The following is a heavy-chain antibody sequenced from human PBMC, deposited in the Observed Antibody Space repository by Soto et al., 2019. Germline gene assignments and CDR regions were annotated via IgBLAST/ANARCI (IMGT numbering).Heavy chain of an antibody. CDR1: GFTFSSYG. CDR3: ARDGWFGELGRDY. CDR2: IWYDGSNK. D-gene: IGHD3-10*01. V-gene: IGHV3-33*01. Sequence: GGSLRLSCAASGFTFSSYGMHWVRQAPGKGLEWVAVIWYDGSNKYYADSVKGRFTISRDNSKNTLYLQMNSLRAEDTAVYYCARDGWFGELGRDYWGQGTLVTVSS. J-gene: IGHJ4*02.